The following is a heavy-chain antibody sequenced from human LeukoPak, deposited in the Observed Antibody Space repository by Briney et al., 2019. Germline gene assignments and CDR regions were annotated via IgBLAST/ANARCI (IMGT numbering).Heavy chain of an antibody. CDR1: GFTFSSYA. J-gene: IGHJ4*02. D-gene: IGHD2-15*01. V-gene: IGHV3-30-3*01. Sequence: GRSLRLSCAASGFTFSSYAMHWVRQAPGKGLEWVAVISYDGSNKYYADSVKGRFTISRDNSKNTLYLQMNSLRAEDTAVYCCARAGIAGSFDYWGQGTLVTVSS. CDR3: ARAGIAGSFDY. CDR2: ISYDGSNK.